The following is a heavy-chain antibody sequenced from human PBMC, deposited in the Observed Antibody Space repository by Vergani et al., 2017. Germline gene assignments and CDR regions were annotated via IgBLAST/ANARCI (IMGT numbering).Heavy chain of an antibody. CDR3: ARDLVAQNWFDP. CDR1: GGSFSGYY. V-gene: IGHV4-34*01. D-gene: IGHD2-15*01. J-gene: IGHJ5*02. CDR2: INHSGST. Sequence: QVQLQQWGAGLLKPSETLSLTCAVYGGSFSGYYWSWIRQPPGKGLEWIGEINHSGSTNYNPSLKSRVTISVDTSKNQFSLKLSSVTAADTAVYYCARDLVAQNWFDPWGQGTLVTVSS.